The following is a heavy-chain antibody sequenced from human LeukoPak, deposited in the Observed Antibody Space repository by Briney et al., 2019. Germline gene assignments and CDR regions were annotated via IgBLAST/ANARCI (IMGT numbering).Heavy chain of an antibody. CDR1: GYTFTSYD. CDR2: MNPNSGNT. Sequence: ASVKVSCKASGYTFTSYDINRVRQATGQGLEWMGWMNPNSGNTGYAQKFQGRVTMTRNTSISTAYMELSSLRSEDTAVYYCAREGILTGYYNLWGQGTLVTVSS. CDR3: AREGILTGYYNL. V-gene: IGHV1-8*01. J-gene: IGHJ4*02. D-gene: IGHD3-9*01.